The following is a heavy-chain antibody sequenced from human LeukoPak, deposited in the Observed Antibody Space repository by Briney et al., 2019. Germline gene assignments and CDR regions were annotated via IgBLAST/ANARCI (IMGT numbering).Heavy chain of an antibody. V-gene: IGHV1-69*04. J-gene: IGHJ5*02. Sequence: ASVKVSCKASGGTFSSYAISWVRQAPGQGLEWMGRIIPIFGIANYAQKFQGRVTITADKSTSTAYMELSSLRSEDMAVYYCARDELVPHPWGQGTLVTVSS. CDR2: IIPIFGIA. CDR1: GGTFSSYA. D-gene: IGHD6-13*01. CDR3: ARDELVPHP.